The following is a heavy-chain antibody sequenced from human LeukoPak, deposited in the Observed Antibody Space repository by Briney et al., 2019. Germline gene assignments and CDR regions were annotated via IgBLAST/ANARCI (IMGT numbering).Heavy chain of an antibody. J-gene: IGHJ4*02. V-gene: IGHV3-30*18. CDR1: GFTFSSYG. CDR2: ISYDGSNK. Sequence: QPGGSLRLSCAASGFTFSSYGMHWVRQAPGKGLEWVAVISYDGSNKYYADSVKGRFTISRDNSKNTLYLQMNSLRAEDTAVYYCAKSAPLKMVRGVYFDYWGQGTLVTVSS. CDR3: AKSAPLKMVRGVYFDY. D-gene: IGHD3-10*01.